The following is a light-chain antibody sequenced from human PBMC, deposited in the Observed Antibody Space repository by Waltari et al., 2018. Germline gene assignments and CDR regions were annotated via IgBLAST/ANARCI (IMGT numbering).Light chain of an antibody. CDR1: PSDVGNYGL. Sequence: QSALTQPASVSGTPGQSITISCPGTPSDVGNYGLVPWYQPPPGKAPKPLICEVIKRPSGVSSRFSGSKSGSTASLTISGLQPEDEADYYCCSYAGLGTYVFGSGTKVTVL. V-gene: IGLV2-23*02. CDR3: CSYAGLGTYV. CDR2: EVI. J-gene: IGLJ1*01.